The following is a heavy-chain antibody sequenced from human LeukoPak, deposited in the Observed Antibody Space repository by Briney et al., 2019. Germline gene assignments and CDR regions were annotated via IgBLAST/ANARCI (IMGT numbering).Heavy chain of an antibody. J-gene: IGHJ4*02. V-gene: IGHV3-30-3*01. CDR2: ISDDGTNK. CDR3: ARRDNFDY. CDR1: GFTFSGFA. Sequence: GGSLRLSYAASGFTFSGFAMHWVRQTPGKGLEWLAGISDDGTNKYYAQSVKGRFTISRDNSKNMLFLQMNSLRSEDTAIYYCARRDNFDYWGQGTLVTVSS. D-gene: IGHD2-15*01.